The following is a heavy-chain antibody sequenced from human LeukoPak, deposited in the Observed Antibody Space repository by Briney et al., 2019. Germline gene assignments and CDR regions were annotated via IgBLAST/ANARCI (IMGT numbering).Heavy chain of an antibody. J-gene: IGHJ4*02. D-gene: IGHD3-22*01. CDR1: GYAFTGYY. Sequence: ASVKVSCKASGYAFTGYYMHWVRQAPGQGLEWMGWINPNSGGTNYAQKFQGRVTMTRDTSISTAYMELSRLRSDDTAVYYCAREDDYYDSSGYYHFDYWGQGTLVTVSS. CDR2: INPNSGGT. CDR3: AREDDYYDSSGYYHFDY. V-gene: IGHV1-2*02.